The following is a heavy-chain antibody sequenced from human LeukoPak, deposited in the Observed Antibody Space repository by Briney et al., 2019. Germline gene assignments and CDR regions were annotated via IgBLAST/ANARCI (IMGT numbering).Heavy chain of an antibody. V-gene: IGHV3-23*01. D-gene: IGHD3-9*01. CDR1: GFTFSSYA. CDR2: ISGSGGST. CDR3: AKDRYPKARGGRYFDWLLSHFDY. Sequence: PGGSLRLSCAASGFTFSSYAMSWVRQAPGKGLEWVSAISGSGGSTYYADSVKGRFTISRDNSKNTLYLQMNSLRAEDTAVYYCAKDRYPKARGGRYFDWLLSHFDYWGQGTLVTVSS. J-gene: IGHJ4*02.